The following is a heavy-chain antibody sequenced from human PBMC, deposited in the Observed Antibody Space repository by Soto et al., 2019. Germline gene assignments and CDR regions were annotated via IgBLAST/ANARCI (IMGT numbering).Heavy chain of an antibody. J-gene: IGHJ2*01. CDR3: ARGDAPPFRVAAWYFDL. V-gene: IGHV3-30-3*01. Sequence: VQLVESGGGVVQPGRSLRLSCAASGFTFSSYAMHWVRQAPGKGLEWVAVISYDGSNNYYADSVKGRFTISRDNSKNRKYLQMNSLRAEDTAVYYCARGDAPPFRVAAWYFDLWGRGTLVTVSS. CDR2: ISYDGSNN. D-gene: IGHD6-19*01. CDR1: GFTFSSYA.